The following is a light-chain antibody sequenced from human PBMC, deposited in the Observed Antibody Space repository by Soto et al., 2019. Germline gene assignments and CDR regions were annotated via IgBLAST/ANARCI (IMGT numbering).Light chain of an antibody. CDR3: HQYAVSPLT. J-gene: IGKJ4*01. Sequence: IVLTQSPGTLSLSPGESATLSCRASQSVGRNYLAWFQHKPDQAPRLLIYDASNRATGVPDRFSGSGSGTDFTLSVTRLEPEDFSVYSCHQYAVSPLTFGGGPTVEI. V-gene: IGKV3-20*01. CDR1: QSVGRNY. CDR2: DAS.